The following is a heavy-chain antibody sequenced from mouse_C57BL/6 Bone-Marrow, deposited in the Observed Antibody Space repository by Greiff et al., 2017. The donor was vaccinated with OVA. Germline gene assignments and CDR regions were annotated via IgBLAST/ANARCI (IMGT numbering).Heavy chain of an antibody. CDR2: IWTGGGT. CDR3: ARIHYGSSYGYFDV. Sequence: VKLMESGPGLVAPSQSLSITCTVSGFSLTSYAISWVRQPPGKGLEWLGVIWTGGGTNYNSALKSRLSISKDNSKSQVFLKMNSLQTDDTARYYCARIHYGSSYGYFDVWGTGTTVTVSS. CDR1: GFSLTSYA. J-gene: IGHJ1*03. V-gene: IGHV2-9-1*01. D-gene: IGHD1-1*01.